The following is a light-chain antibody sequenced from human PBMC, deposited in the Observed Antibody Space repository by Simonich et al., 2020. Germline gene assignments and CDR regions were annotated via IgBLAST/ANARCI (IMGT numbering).Light chain of an antibody. Sequence: NFMLTQPHSVSASPGETVTISCTRSSGSIASNYVQWYQQPPGSAPTTVIYEDNQRPSGVPDRFSGSIDSSSNSASLTISGLKTEDEADYYCQSYDSSNWVFGGGTKLTVL. CDR1: SGSIASNY. V-gene: IGLV6-57*03. J-gene: IGLJ3*02. CDR2: EDN. CDR3: QSYDSSNWV.